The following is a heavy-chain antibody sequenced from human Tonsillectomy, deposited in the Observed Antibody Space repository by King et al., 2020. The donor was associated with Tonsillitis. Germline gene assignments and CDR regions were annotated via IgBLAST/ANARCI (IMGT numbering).Heavy chain of an antibody. CDR3: ARDPEECGCYCSSWAFHI. V-gene: IGHV1-69*01. J-gene: IGHJ3*02. Sequence: QLVQSGAEVKKPGSSVKVSCKASGGTFSAHTIDWVRQAPGQGLEWMGGIRPFYGTPTYAQKFQGRVTITADESTTTVYMHLSSLRSEDTAVYYCARDPEECGCYCSSWAFHIWGQGTMVTVSS. CDR2: IRPFYGTP. D-gene: IGHD2-21*02. CDR1: GGTFSAHT.